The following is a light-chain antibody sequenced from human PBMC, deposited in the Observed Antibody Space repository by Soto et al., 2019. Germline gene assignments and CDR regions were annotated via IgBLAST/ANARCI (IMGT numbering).Light chain of an antibody. J-gene: IGKJ1*01. CDR2: GAS. CDR1: QSVSSSY. V-gene: IGKV3-20*01. Sequence: EIVLTQSPVTLSLSPGERATLSCRASQSVSSSYLAWYQQKPGQAPKLLIYGASSRATGIQDRFSGSGSGTDFTLTISRLEPEDFAVYYCQQYASSTRWTFAQVPTVEIQ. CDR3: QQYASSTRWT.